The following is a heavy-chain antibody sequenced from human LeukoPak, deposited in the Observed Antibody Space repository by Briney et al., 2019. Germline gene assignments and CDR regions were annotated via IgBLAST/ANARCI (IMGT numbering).Heavy chain of an antibody. CDR3: ARAGYSSALGWFDP. CDR2: IYHSGST. J-gene: IGHJ5*02. Sequence: PSETLSLTCAVYGGSFSGYYWSWIRQPPGEGLVWIGYIYHSGSTNYNPSLKSRVTISVGTSKNQFSLKLSSVTAADTAVYYCARAGYSSALGWFDPWGQGTLVTVSS. CDR1: GGSFSGYY. D-gene: IGHD6-19*01. V-gene: IGHV4-59*08.